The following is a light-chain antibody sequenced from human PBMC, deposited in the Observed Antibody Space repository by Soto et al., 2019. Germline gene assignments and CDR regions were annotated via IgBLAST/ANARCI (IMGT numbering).Light chain of an antibody. CDR3: QQYGSSPWT. J-gene: IGKJ1*01. CDR2: GAS. V-gene: IGKV3-20*01. Sequence: EIVLTQSPGTLSLSPGERATLSCRASQSVSSNYLAWYQQKPGQAPRPLIYGASSRATGIPDRFSGSGAGTDFTLTICILESEDFAVYYCQQYGSSPWTFGQGTKVDIK. CDR1: QSVSSNY.